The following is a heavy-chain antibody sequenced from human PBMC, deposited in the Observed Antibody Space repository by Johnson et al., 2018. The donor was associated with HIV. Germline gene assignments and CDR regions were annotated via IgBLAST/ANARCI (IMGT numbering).Heavy chain of an antibody. V-gene: IGHV3-30*03. Sequence: QVQLVESGGGVVQPGRSLRLSCAASGFTFSNYGMHWVRQAPGKGLEWVAVITFEGSNKYYADSVKGRFTISRDNSKNTLYLQMNSLRAEDTAVYNCGRESTGAGTAFDIWGQGTMVTVSS. D-gene: IGHD2-8*02. CDR3: GRESTGAGTAFDI. CDR2: ITFEGSNK. J-gene: IGHJ3*02. CDR1: GFTFSNYG.